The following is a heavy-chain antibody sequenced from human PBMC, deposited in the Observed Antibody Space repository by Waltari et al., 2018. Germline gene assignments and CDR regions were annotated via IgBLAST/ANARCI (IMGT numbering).Heavy chain of an antibody. CDR2: IKQDGSEK. Sequence: EVQLVESGGGLVQPGGSLRLSCAASGFTFSSYWMSWVRQAPGKGLEWVANIKQDGSEKYYVDSVKGRFTISRYNANNSLYLQMNSLRAEDTAVYYCAREKRYGGYALYGMDVWGQGTTVTVSS. J-gene: IGHJ6*02. V-gene: IGHV3-7*01. CDR3: AREKRYGGYALYGMDV. CDR1: GFTFSSYW. D-gene: IGHD5-12*01.